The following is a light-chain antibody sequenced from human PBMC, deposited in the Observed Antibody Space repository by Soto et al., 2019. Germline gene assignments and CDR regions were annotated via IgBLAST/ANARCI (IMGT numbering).Light chain of an antibody. CDR2: AAA. CDR1: QSVSSH. V-gene: IGKV1-39*01. Sequence: DIQMTQSPSSLSASLGDRVTITCRASQSVSSHLNWYQQKPGKAPKLLIYAAASLQSGVTSRFSGSGSGTDVTLTISRLQPEDFATYFCQHHYATPYTFGHGTKLEIK. J-gene: IGKJ2*01. CDR3: QHHYATPYT.